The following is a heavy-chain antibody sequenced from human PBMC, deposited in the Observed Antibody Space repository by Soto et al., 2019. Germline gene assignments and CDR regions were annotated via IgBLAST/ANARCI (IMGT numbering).Heavy chain of an antibody. Sequence: PSETLSLTCSVSGGSINSYYWSWIRQSPGKGLEWIGYIFYSGRSGSTNYNPSLKSRVTISVDTSKNQFSLKVSSVTAADTAVYYCAKTALGWLDPWGQGTLVTVSS. V-gene: IGHV4-59*01. CDR2: IFYSGRSGST. CDR3: AKTALGWLDP. J-gene: IGHJ5*02. CDR1: GGSINSYY. D-gene: IGHD2-21*02.